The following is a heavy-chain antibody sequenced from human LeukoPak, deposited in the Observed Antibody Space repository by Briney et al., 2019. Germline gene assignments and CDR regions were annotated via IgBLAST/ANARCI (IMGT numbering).Heavy chain of an antibody. CDR2: IIPILGIA. D-gene: IGHD3-22*01. Sequence: SVKVSCMASGGTFSSYTISWVRQAPGQGLEWMGRIIPILGIANYAQKFQGRVTITADKSTSTAYMELSSLRSEDTAVYYCARDPRPVEYYYDSSGYSPSGYYYYGMDVWGQGTTVTVSS. J-gene: IGHJ6*02. CDR1: GGTFSSYT. CDR3: ARDPRPVEYYYDSSGYSPSGYYYYGMDV. V-gene: IGHV1-69*04.